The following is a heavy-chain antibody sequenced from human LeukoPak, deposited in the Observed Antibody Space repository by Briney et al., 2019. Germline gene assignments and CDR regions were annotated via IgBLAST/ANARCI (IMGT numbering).Heavy chain of an antibody. J-gene: IGHJ4*02. CDR3: ARGWLLWFGELTGLDY. V-gene: IGHV1-8*01. CDR1: GYTFTSYD. D-gene: IGHD3-10*01. Sequence: ASVKVSCKASGYTFTSYDINWVRQATGQGLEWMGWMNPNSGNTGYAQKFQGRVTMTRNTSISTAYMELSSLRSEDTAVYYCARGWLLWFGELTGLDYWGQGTLVTVSS. CDR2: MNPNSGNT.